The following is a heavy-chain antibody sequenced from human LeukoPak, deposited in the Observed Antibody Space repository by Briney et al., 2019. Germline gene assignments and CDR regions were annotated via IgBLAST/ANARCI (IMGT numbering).Heavy chain of an antibody. CDR3: ARDKGGSGSYRVDY. J-gene: IGHJ4*02. Sequence: SETLSLTCTVSGGSISSSRYYWAWIRLPPGKGLEYIGSIFYSGSAYYNPSLKSRVTISVDTSKNQFSLKLSSVTAADTAVYYCARDKGGSGSYRVDYWGQGTLVTVSS. V-gene: IGHV4-39*07. CDR1: GGSISSSRYY. D-gene: IGHD3-10*01. CDR2: IFYSGSA.